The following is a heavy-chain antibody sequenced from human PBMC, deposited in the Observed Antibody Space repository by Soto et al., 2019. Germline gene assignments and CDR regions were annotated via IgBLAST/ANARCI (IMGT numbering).Heavy chain of an antibody. V-gene: IGHV3-74*01. CDR1: GFTFSSYW. D-gene: IGHD1-1*01. CDR2: INSDGSTR. CDR3: GRVGTGTCYFDH. Sequence: EVQLVESGGGLVQPGESLRLSCAASGFTFSSYWMHWVRQAPGKGLVWVSRINSDGSTRSYADSVKGRFTISRDNAKNTLYLQMNNLSAEDTAAYYCGRVGTGTCYFDHWGRGTLVTVSS. J-gene: IGHJ2*01.